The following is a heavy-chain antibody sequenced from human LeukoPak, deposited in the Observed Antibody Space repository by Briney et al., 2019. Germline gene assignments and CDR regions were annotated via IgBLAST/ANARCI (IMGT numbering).Heavy chain of an antibody. CDR1: GFSLSINA. V-gene: IGHV3-23*01. J-gene: IGHJ4*02. D-gene: IGHD2-2*01. CDR3: AKEEVPNDY. CDR2: LSRDADKT. Sequence: PGGSLRPSCAVSGFSLSINAMCWVRQAPGKGLEWVSGLSRDADKTYYADSVQGRFTISRDTSKNTLYLQMDTLRVEDTAIYYCAKEEVPNDYWGQGTLVTVSS.